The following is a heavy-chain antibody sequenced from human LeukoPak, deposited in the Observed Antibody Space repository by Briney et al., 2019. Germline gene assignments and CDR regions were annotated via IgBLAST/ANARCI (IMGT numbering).Heavy chain of an antibody. CDR2: VYFNGNT. Sequence: SETLSLTCTVSGGSVSGFYWSWVRQPPGKGLEWIGYVYFNGNTNYNPSLKSRVTISLDTSKTQFSLRLSSVTAADTAVYYCARLRGGPPDYWGQGTLVTVSS. V-gene: IGHV4-59*08. CDR3: ARLRGGPPDY. CDR1: GGSVSGFY. J-gene: IGHJ4*02. D-gene: IGHD4-23*01.